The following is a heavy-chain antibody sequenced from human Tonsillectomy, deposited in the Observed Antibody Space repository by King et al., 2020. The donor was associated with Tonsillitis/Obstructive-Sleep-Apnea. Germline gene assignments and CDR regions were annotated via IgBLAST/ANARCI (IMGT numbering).Heavy chain of an antibody. CDR3: ARHCNPCPWDNGMDV. J-gene: IGHJ6*02. Sequence: LQLQESGPGLVKPSETLSLTCSVSGGSISSNNYYWGWIRQPPGKGLEWIGNIYYSGSTYYNPSLKSRVTISVDTSKNQFSLKLSSVTAADTAVYYCARHCNPCPWDNGMDVWGQGTTVTVSS. D-gene: IGHD2/OR15-2a*01. CDR2: IYYSGST. V-gene: IGHV4-39*01. CDR1: GGSISSNNYY.